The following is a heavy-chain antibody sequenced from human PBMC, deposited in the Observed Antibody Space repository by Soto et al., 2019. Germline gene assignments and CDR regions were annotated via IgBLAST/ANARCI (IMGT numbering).Heavy chain of an antibody. J-gene: IGHJ4*02. CDR2: IKQDGTEK. CDR1: GFTFSNYW. CDR3: ARTRYSYGHLFYFEY. Sequence: EVQLVESGGVLVQPGGSLRLSCAASGFTFSNYWMSWVRQAPGKGLEWVANIKQDGTEKYYVDSVKGRFTISRDNAKNSLYLQMNSLRAEDTAVYYCARTRYSYGHLFYFEYWGQGTLVTVSS. V-gene: IGHV3-7*01. D-gene: IGHD5-18*01.